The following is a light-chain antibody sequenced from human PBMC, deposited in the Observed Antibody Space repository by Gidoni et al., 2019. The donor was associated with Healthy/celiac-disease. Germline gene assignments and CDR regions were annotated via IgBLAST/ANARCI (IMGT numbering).Light chain of an antibody. V-gene: IGKV2-28*01. J-gene: IGKJ2*01. CDR2: LGS. Sequence: IVMTQSPLSLLVTPGEPASISCRSSQSLLHSNGYNYLDWYLQKPGQSPQLLIYLGSNRASGVPDRFSGSGSGTDFTLKISRVEAEDVGVYYCMQALQTQYTFGQGTKLEIK. CDR1: QSLLHSNGYNY. CDR3: MQALQTQYT.